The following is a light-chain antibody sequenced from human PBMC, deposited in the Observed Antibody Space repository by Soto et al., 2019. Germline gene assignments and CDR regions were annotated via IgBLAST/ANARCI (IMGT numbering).Light chain of an antibody. V-gene: IGKV3-15*01. Sequence: EIVMTQSPATLSVSPGERATLSCRASQSISDNLAWYQQKPGQAPRLLIHGASTRATAVPARFSGSGSGTEFTLTMSSLQSEDFAVYYCQQYNNWPRTFGPGTKVDVK. CDR2: GAS. CDR3: QQYNNWPRT. CDR1: QSISDN. J-gene: IGKJ3*01.